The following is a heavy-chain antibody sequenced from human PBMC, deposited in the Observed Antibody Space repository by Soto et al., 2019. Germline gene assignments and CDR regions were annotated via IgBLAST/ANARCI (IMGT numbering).Heavy chain of an antibody. CDR3: TRTFDGSYYFSPDFDY. J-gene: IGHJ4*02. D-gene: IGHD3-10*01. Sequence: EVQLVESGGDLVQPGGSLKLSCAASGFTFSGSAMHWVRQASGKGLEWVGHIRRRAKNYATVYAASVKGRFIISRDDSKTTAYLQMNSLKTDDTAVYYCTRTFDGSYYFSPDFDYWGQGTLVTVSS. CDR1: GFTFSGSA. CDR2: IRRRAKNYAT. V-gene: IGHV3-73*02.